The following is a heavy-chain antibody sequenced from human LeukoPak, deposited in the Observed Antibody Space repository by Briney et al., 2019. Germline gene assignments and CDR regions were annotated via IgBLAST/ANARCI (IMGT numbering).Heavy chain of an antibody. CDR1: GGSISSSSYY. J-gene: IGHJ4*02. Sequence: SETLSLTCTVSGGSISSSSYYWSWIRQPPGKGLEWIGYIYYSGSTNYNPSLKSRVTISVDTSKNQFSLKLSSVTAADTAVYYCARRRWGFHYYFDYWGQGTLVTVSS. V-gene: IGHV4-61*05. CDR2: IYYSGST. D-gene: IGHD2-21*01. CDR3: ARRRWGFHYYFDY.